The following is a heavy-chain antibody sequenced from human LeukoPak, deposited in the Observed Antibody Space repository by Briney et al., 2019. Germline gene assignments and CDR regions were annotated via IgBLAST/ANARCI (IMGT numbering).Heavy chain of an antibody. CDR2: IYAGGNT. Sequence: PSETLSLTCTVSGGSVRSYYWSWIRQPAGKGLEWIGRIYAGGNTDHNPSLKSRVTISVDTSKNQFSLKLSSVTAADTAVYYCARPQRDAFDIWGQGTMVTVSS. J-gene: IGHJ3*02. CDR3: ARPQRDAFDI. CDR1: GGSVRSYY. V-gene: IGHV4-4*07.